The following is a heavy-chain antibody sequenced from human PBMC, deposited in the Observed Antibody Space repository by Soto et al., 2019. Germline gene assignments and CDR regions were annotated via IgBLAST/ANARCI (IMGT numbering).Heavy chain of an antibody. V-gene: IGHV1-3*01. J-gene: IGHJ5*02. CDR3: ASRRITIFGVVPGGFDP. CDR2: INAGNGNT. Sequence: ASVKVSCKASGYTFTSYAMHWVRQAPGQRLEWMGWINAGNGNTKYSQKFQGRVTITRDTSASTAYMELSSLRSEDTAVYYCASRRITIFGVVPGGFDPWGQGTRVTVSS. CDR1: GYTFTSYA. D-gene: IGHD3-3*01.